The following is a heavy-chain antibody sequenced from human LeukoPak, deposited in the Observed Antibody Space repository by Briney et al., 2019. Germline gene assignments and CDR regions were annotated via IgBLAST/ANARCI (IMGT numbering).Heavy chain of an antibody. CDR3: ARSVVPAAPYYFDY. J-gene: IGHJ4*02. V-gene: IGHV1-69*02. D-gene: IGHD2-2*01. CDR2: IIPMLGIA. CDR1: GGTFSSYT. Sequence: GSSVKVSCKASGGTFSSYTISWVRQAPGQGLEWMGRIIPMLGIANYAQKFQGRVTITADKSTSTAYMELSSLRSEDTAVYYCARSVVPAAPYYFDYWGQGTLVTVSS.